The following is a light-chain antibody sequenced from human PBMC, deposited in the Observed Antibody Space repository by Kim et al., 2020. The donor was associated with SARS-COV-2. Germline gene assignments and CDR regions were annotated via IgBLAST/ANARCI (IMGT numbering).Light chain of an antibody. CDR2: EHK. CDR1: SGSIASNT. J-gene: IGLJ3*02. V-gene: IGLV6-57*02. CDR3: QSSDSSNRGV. Sequence: NFMLTQPHSVSESPGMTVTISYTGSSGSIASNTVQWCHQRPGSVPTTVISEHKQRPSGVPDRFSGSIDSSSNSASLTLSGLKTEDDADYYCQSSDSSNRGVFGGGTQLTVL.